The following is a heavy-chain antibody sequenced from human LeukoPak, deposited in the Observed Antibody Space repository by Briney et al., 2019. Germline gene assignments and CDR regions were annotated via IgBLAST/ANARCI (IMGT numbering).Heavy chain of an antibody. V-gene: IGHV4-34*01. D-gene: IGHD3-10*01. CDR1: GGSISSHY. Sequence: SETLSLTCTVSGGSISSHYWSWIRQPPGKGLEWIGEINHSGSTNYNPSLKSRVTISVDTSKNQYSLKLSSVTAADTAVYYCARSYKYYYGSGSPRSPFGPWGQGTLVTVSP. CDR3: ARSYKYYYGSGSPRSPFGP. J-gene: IGHJ5*02. CDR2: INHSGST.